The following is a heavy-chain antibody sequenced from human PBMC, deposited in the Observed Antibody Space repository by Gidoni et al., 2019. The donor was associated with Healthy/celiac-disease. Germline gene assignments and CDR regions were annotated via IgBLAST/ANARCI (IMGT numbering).Heavy chain of an antibody. Sequence: QVQLVESGGGVVQPGRSLRLSCAASGFTFSSYGMPWVRPPPGKGLEWVAVISYDGSNKYYADSVKGRFTISRDNSKNTLYLQMNSLRAEDTAVYYCAKTGRGQWDSSSWTPSYYYYGMDVWGQGTTVTVSS. V-gene: IGHV3-30*18. CDR2: ISYDGSNK. CDR1: GFTFSSYG. D-gene: IGHD6-13*01. J-gene: IGHJ6*02. CDR3: AKTGRGQWDSSSWTPSYYYYGMDV.